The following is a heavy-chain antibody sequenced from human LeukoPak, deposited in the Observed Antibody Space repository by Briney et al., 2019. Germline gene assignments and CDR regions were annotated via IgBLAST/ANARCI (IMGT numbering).Heavy chain of an antibody. J-gene: IGHJ4*02. D-gene: IGHD1-26*01. CDR1: GGSISSYY. CDR2: IYYSGST. CDR3: ARGGLWDHYFDY. Sequence: SETLPPTCTVSGGSISSYYWSWIRQPPGKGLEWIGYIYYSGSTNYNPSLKSRVTISVDTSKNQFSLKLSSVTAADTAVYYCARGGLWDHYFDYWGQGTLVTVSS. V-gene: IGHV4-59*01.